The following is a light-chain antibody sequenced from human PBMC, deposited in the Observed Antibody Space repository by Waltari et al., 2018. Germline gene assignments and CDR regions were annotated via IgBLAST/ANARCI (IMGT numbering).Light chain of an antibody. CDR3: CSYAGTSTMV. Sequence: QSALTQPASVSGSPGMSITLSCTGTRRDVGRYHLVSCYQQHPGKAPQLIIFEVTKRPSGVSDRFSGSKSDNTASLTISGLQAEDEADYFCCSYAGTSTMVFGGGTKLTVL. J-gene: IGLJ3*02. V-gene: IGLV2-23*02. CDR1: RRDVGRYHL. CDR2: EVT.